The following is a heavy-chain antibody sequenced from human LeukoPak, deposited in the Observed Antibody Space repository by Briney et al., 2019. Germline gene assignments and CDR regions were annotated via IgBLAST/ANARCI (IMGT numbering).Heavy chain of an antibody. D-gene: IGHD1-26*01. CDR3: ARGFGSVWAPGY. CDR1: GGSFSGYY. V-gene: IGHV4-34*01. Sequence: SETLSLTCAVYGGSFSGYYWSWIRQPPGKGLEWIGEINHSGSTNYNPSLKSRVTISVDTSKNQFSLKLSSVTAADTAVYYCARGFGSVWAPGYWGQGTLATVSS. CDR2: INHSGST. J-gene: IGHJ4*02.